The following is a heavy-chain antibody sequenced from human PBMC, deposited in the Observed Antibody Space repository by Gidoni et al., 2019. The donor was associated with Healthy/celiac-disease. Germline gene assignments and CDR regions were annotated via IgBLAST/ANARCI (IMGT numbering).Heavy chain of an antibody. CDR3: ARMSYDSSGYYMNFDY. V-gene: IGHV2-26*01. D-gene: IGHD3-22*01. Sequence: VTLTESGPVLVNPTETLTLTCTVSGFSLSNARMGVSWIRQPPGKALEWLAHIFSNDEKSYSTSLKSRLTISKDTSKSQVVLTMTNMDPVDTATYYCARMSYDSSGYYMNFDYWGQGTLVTVSS. CDR2: IFSNDEK. CDR1: GFSLSNARMG. J-gene: IGHJ4*02.